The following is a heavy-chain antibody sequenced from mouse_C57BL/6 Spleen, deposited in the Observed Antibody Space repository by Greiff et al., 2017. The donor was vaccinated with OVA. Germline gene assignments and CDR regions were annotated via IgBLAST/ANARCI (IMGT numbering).Heavy chain of an antibody. CDR2: IDPSDSYT. J-gene: IGHJ4*01. V-gene: IGHV1-69*01. Sequence: VQLQQPGAELVMPGASVKLSCKASGYTFTSYWMHWVKQRPGQGLEWIGEIDPSDSYTNYNQKFKGKSTLTVDKSSSTAYMQLSSLTSEDSAVYYCARRLLRAMDYWGQGTSVTVSS. D-gene: IGHD1-1*01. CDR3: ARRLLRAMDY. CDR1: GYTFTSYW.